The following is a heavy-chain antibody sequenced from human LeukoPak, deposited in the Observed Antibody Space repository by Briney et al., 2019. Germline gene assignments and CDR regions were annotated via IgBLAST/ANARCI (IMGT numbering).Heavy chain of an antibody. J-gene: IGHJ2*01. Sequence: PGGSLRLSCAVSGFTFSSYSMNWVRQAPGKGLEWVSHINNDGSSTTYANSVKGRFTISRDNAKNTLYLQMNSLRAEDTAVYYCARYSYGWRPYWYFDLWGRGTLVTVSS. CDR2: INNDGSST. D-gene: IGHD5-18*01. CDR3: ARYSYGWRPYWYFDL. CDR1: GFTFSSYS. V-gene: IGHV3-74*01.